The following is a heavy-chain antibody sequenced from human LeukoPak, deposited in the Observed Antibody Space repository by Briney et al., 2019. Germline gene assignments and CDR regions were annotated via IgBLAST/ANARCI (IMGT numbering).Heavy chain of an antibody. J-gene: IGHJ4*02. Sequence: GGSLRLSCAASGFTFSSYAMHWVRQAPGKGLEWVAVISYDGSNKYYADSVKGRFTISRDNSKNTLYLQMNSLRAEDTAVYYCARDRGRYYDSRGFYWGYYFDSWGQGILVTVST. V-gene: IGHV3-30-3*01. CDR3: ARDRGRYYDSRGFYWGYYFDS. CDR1: GFTFSSYA. CDR2: ISYDGSNK. D-gene: IGHD3-22*01.